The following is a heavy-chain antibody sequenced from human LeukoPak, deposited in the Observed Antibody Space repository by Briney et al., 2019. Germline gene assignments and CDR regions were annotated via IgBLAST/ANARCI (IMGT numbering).Heavy chain of an antibody. CDR1: GGSFSGYY. V-gene: IGHV4-34*01. Sequence: PSETLSLTCAVYGGSFSGYYWSWIRQPPGKGLEWIGEINHSGSTNYNPSLKSRVTISVDTSKNQFSLKLSSVTAADTAVYYCARVDSSGPIGNYFDYWGQGTLVTVSS. CDR2: INHSGST. D-gene: IGHD3-22*01. J-gene: IGHJ4*02. CDR3: ARVDSSGPIGNYFDY.